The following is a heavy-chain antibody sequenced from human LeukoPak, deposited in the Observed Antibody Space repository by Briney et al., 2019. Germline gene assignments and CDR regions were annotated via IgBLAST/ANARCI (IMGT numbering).Heavy chain of an antibody. V-gene: IGHV3-21*01. CDR2: ISTSSSYI. CDR3: ARSVVAATETFDY. Sequence: PGGSLRLSCAASGFTFSSYWMNWVRQAPGKGLEWVSSISTSSSYIYYADSLKGRFTISRDNAKNSLYLQMNSLRAEDTAVYYCARSVVAATETFDYWGQGTLVTVSS. CDR1: GFTFSSYW. D-gene: IGHD2-15*01. J-gene: IGHJ4*02.